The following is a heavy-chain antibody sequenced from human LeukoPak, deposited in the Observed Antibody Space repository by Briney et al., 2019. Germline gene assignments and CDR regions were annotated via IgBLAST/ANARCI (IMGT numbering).Heavy chain of an antibody. CDR3: ARDPSSGWYLKGWFDP. Sequence: GGSLRLSCATSGFIFSTSEMNWVRQAPGKGLERVSYISSTGRTTYYADSVKGRFTISRDNAKNSLYLQMNSLRAEDTAVYYCARDPSSGWYLKGWFDPWGKGTLVTVSS. CDR2: ISSTGRTT. V-gene: IGHV3-48*03. J-gene: IGHJ5*02. D-gene: IGHD6-19*01. CDR1: GFIFSTSE.